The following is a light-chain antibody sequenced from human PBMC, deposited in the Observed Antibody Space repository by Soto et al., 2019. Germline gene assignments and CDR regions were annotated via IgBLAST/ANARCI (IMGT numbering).Light chain of an antibody. CDR1: QGISSY. V-gene: IGKV1-8*01. CDR3: QQYYSYPPWT. CDR2: AAS. J-gene: IGKJ1*01. Sequence: IQMTQSPSTLSASVGDTVAITCRASQGISSYLAWYQQKPGKAPKLLIYAASTLQSGVPSRFSGSGSGTDFTLTISCLQSEDFATYYCQQYYSYPPWTFGQGTKVDIK.